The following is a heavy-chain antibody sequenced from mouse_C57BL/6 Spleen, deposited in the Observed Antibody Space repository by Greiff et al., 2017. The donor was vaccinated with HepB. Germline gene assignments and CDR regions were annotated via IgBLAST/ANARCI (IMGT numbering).Heavy chain of an antibody. CDR2: IDPSDSYT. D-gene: IGHD1-1*01. CDR3: ARGGYGSSYFAY. CDR1: GYTFTSYW. J-gene: IGHJ3*01. V-gene: IGHV1-69*01. Sequence: VKLQQPGAELVMPGASVKLSCKASGYTFTSYWMHWVKQRPGQGLEWIGEIDPSDSYTNYNQKFKGKSTLTVDKSSSTAYMQLSSLTSEDSAVYYCARGGYGSSYFAYWGQGTLVTVSA.